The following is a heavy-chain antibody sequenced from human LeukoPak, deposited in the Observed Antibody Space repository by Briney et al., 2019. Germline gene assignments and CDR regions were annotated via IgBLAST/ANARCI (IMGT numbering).Heavy chain of an antibody. CDR3: ARDVGGYAFDY. D-gene: IGHD5-12*01. CDR2: MSYDGSHK. Sequence: GGTLRLSCVASGFTFNSYTLHWVRQAPGKGLEWVAVMSYDGSHKYHADSVKGRFTISRDNSKNTLYLQMNSLRAEDTAIYFCARDVGGYAFDYWGQGTLVTVFS. V-gene: IGHV3-30*04. CDR1: GFTFNSYT. J-gene: IGHJ4*02.